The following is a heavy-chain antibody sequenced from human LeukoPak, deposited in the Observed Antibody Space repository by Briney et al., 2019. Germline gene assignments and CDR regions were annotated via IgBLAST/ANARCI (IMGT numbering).Heavy chain of an antibody. V-gene: IGHV1-18*01. CDR3: AREPDSSGRYGGLVDNWFDP. CDR1: GYTFTSYG. J-gene: IGHJ5*02. Sequence: GASVKVSCKASGYTFTSYGISWVRQAPGQGLEWMGWISAYNGNTNYAQKLQGRVTMTTDTSTSTAYMELRSLRSDDTAVYYCAREPDSSGRYGGLVDNWFDPWGQGTLVTVSS. CDR2: ISAYNGNT. D-gene: IGHD6-19*01.